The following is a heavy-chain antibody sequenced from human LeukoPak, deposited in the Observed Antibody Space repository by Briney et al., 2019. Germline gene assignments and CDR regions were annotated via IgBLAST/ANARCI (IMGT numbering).Heavy chain of an antibody. D-gene: IGHD3-10*01. J-gene: IGHJ6*02. V-gene: IGHV3-13*01. Sequence: GGSLRLSCAASGFTFSSYDMHWVRQATGKGLEWVSAIGTAGDTYYPGSVKGRFTISRENAKNSLYLQMNSLRAGDTAVYYCARDRITMVRGPYYYGMDVWGQGTTVTVSS. CDR1: GFTFSSYD. CDR3: ARDRITMVRGPYYYGMDV. CDR2: IGTAGDT.